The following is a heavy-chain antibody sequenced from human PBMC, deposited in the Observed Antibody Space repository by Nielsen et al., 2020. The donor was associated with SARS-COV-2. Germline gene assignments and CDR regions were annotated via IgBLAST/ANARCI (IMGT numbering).Heavy chain of an antibody. D-gene: IGHD3-3*01. CDR3: ARPLFSYDFWSGYLNYFMDV. Sequence: GESLKISCAASGFTFSNFAMHWVRQAPGKGLEWVAVIWYDGSNKYYADSVKDRFTISRDNSKNTLYLQMNSLRAEDTAVYYCARPLFSYDFWSGYLNYFMDVWGKGTTVTVSS. V-gene: IGHV3-33*01. J-gene: IGHJ6*03. CDR1: GFTFSNFA. CDR2: IWYDGSNK.